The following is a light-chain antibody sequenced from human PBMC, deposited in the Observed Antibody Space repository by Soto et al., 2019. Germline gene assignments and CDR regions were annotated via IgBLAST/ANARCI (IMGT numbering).Light chain of an antibody. V-gene: IGKV1-27*01. J-gene: IGKJ5*01. CDR1: LPISNY. CDR2: AAS. Sequence: DIQMTQSPSSLSASVGDRVTITCRASLPISNYLAWYQQKPGKIPNLLIYAASTLQAGVPSRFSGSGSGTDFTLTISRLETEDFAVFYCQQYGTSEIIFGQGTRLEIK. CDR3: QQYGTSEII.